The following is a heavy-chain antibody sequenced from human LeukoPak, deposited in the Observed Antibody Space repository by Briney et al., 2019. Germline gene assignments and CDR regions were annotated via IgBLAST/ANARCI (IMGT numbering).Heavy chain of an antibody. J-gene: IGHJ4*02. CDR3: ASLVVYYDILTGYSALTRSPSEYYFDY. CDR2: IYHSGST. Sequence: SETLSLTCAVSGGSISSSNWWSWVRQPPGKGLEWIGEIYHSGSTNYNPSLKSRVTIPVDKSKNQFSLKLSSVTAADTAVYYCASLVVYYDILTGYSALTRSPSEYYFDYWGQGTLVTVSS. CDR1: GGSISSSNW. D-gene: IGHD3-9*01. V-gene: IGHV4-4*02.